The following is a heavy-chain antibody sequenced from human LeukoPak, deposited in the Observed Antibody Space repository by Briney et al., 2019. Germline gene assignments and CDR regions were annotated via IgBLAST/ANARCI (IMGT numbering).Heavy chain of an antibody. Sequence: ESGPVLVKPTETLTLTCTVSGFSGFSLNTARMGVSWIRQPPGKALEWLAHIFSNDEKSYRTSLKSRLTISKDPSKSQVVLTMTSMDPVDTATYYCARTDYDYVWGSYHPLDQWGQGTLVIVSS. CDR2: IFSNDEK. V-gene: IGHV2-26*01. CDR3: ARTDYDYVWGSYHPLDQ. CDR1: GFSLNTARMG. D-gene: IGHD3-16*02. J-gene: IGHJ4*02.